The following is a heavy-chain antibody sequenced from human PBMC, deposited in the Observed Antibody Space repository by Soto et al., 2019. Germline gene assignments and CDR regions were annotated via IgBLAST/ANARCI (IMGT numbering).Heavy chain of an antibody. J-gene: IGHJ4*02. Sequence: GGSLRLSCAASGFTFSSYGMHWVRQAPGKGLEWVAVIWYDGSNKYYADSVKGRFTISRDNSKNTLYLQMNSLRAEDTAVYYCASEVVVAAAATQDWGQGTLVTVSS. CDR3: ASEVVVAAAATQD. D-gene: IGHD2-15*01. CDR2: IWYDGSNK. V-gene: IGHV3-33*01. CDR1: GFTFSSYG.